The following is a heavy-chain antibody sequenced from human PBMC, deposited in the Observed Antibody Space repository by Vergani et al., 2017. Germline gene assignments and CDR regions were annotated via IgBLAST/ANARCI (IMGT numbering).Heavy chain of an antibody. CDR2: IIPIFGTA. J-gene: IGHJ4*02. V-gene: IGHV1-69*06. Sequence: QVQLVQSGAEVKKPGSSVKVSCKASGGTFSSYAISWVRQAPGQGLEWMGGIIPIFGTANYAQKFQGRVTITADKSTSTAYMELSSLRSEDTAVYYCARVYRGRTTIGHYYYDSSGYQDYFDYWGQGTLVTVSS. CDR1: GGTFSSYA. CDR3: ARVYRGRTTIGHYYYDSSGYQDYFDY. D-gene: IGHD3-22*01.